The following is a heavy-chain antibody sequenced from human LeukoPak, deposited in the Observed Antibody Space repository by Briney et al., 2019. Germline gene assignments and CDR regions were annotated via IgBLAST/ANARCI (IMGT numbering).Heavy chain of an antibody. CDR3: AREQCSSTSCYYWFDP. D-gene: IGHD2-2*01. J-gene: IGHJ5*02. CDR1: GYTFTSYG. V-gene: IGHV1-18*01. CDR2: ISAYNGNT. Sequence: GASVKVSCKASGYTFTSYGISWVLQAPGQGLEWMGWISAYNGNTNYAQKLQGRVTMTTDTSTSTAYMELRSLRSDDTAVYYCAREQCSSTSCYYWFDPWGQGTLVTVSS.